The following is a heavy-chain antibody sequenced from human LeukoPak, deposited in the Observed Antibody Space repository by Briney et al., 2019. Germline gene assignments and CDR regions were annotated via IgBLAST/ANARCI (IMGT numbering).Heavy chain of an antibody. CDR3: AGSRYCSSTSCYKNYYYYYYMDV. D-gene: IGHD2-2*01. J-gene: IGHJ6*03. CDR2: IIPILGIA. V-gene: IGHV1-69*02. CDR1: GGTFSSYT. Sequence: GSSVKVSCKASGGTFSSYTISWVRQAPGQGLEWMGRIIPILGIANYAQKFQGRVTITADKSTSTAYVELSSLRSEDTAVYYCAGSRYCSSTSCYKNYYYYYYMDVWGKGTTVTVSS.